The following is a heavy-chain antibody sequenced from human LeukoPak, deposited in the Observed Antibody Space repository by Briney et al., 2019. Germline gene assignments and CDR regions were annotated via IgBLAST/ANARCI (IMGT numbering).Heavy chain of an antibody. Sequence: PGGSLRLSCAVSGFSVRTNFMSWVRQAPGKGLEWVSVIFTGGGTDHADSVKGRFTISRDNSKNTLSLQMNSLRGEDTAIYYCTRSGYRHPYHFDCWGQGTLVTVSS. CDR3: TRSGYRHPYHFDC. D-gene: IGHD3-22*01. CDR2: IFTGGGT. CDR1: GFSVRTNF. J-gene: IGHJ4*02. V-gene: IGHV3-53*01.